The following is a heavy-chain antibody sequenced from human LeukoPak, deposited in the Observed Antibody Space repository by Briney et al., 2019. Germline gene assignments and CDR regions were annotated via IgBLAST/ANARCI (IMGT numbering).Heavy chain of an antibody. V-gene: IGHV5-51*01. Sequence: GESLKISCQVSGYSFTNYWIGWVRQMPGKGLEWMGIIYPGDSDTRYSPSFQGQVTISADKSITTAYLQWSSLKASDTAMYYCARDYDSSTYYYAFHIWGQGTMVTVSS. J-gene: IGHJ3*02. D-gene: IGHD3-22*01. CDR1: GYSFTNYW. CDR3: ARDYDSSTYYYAFHI. CDR2: IYPGDSDT.